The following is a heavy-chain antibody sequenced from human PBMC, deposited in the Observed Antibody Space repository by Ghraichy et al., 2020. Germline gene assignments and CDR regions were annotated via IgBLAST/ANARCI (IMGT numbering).Heavy chain of an antibody. Sequence: LSLTCAASGFTFSSYAMSWVRQAPGKGLEWVSAISGSGGSTYYADSVKGRFTISRDNSKNTLYLQMNSLRAEDTAVYYCAKGPWQLLSQAPITMVRGVMNYYYGMDVWGQGTTVTVSS. CDR2: ISGSGGST. D-gene: IGHD3-10*01. CDR1: GFTFSSYA. CDR3: AKGPWQLLSQAPITMVRGVMNYYYGMDV. J-gene: IGHJ6*02. V-gene: IGHV3-23*01.